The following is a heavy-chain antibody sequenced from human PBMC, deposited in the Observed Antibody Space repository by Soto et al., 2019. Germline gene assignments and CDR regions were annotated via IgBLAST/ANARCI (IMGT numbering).Heavy chain of an antibody. D-gene: IGHD5-18*01. V-gene: IGHV1-69*12. Sequence: QVQLVQSGAEVKKPGSSVKVSCKASGGTFSSYAISWVRQAPGQGLEWMGGIIPIFGTANYAQKFQGRVTITADESTGTAYMALTSLSSEDTAVYYCARVLGYRQGWCDPWGQGTLVTVSS. CDR2: IIPIFGTA. CDR3: ARVLGYRQGWCDP. CDR1: GGTFSSYA. J-gene: IGHJ5*02.